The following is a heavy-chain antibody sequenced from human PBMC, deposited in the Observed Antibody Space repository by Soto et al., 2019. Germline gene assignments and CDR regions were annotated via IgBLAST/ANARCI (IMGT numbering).Heavy chain of an antibody. CDR3: ARDNGIEGSFDP. D-gene: IGHD2-8*01. CDR2: ISYSSATI. Sequence: GGSLRLSCAASGFTFRIYSMNWVRQARGKGLEWVAYISYSSATIYYADSVKGRFTISRDNAKNSLYLQMNSLRDEDTAVYYCARDNGIEGSFDPWGQGTLVTVSS. CDR1: GFTFRIYS. J-gene: IGHJ5*02. V-gene: IGHV3-48*02.